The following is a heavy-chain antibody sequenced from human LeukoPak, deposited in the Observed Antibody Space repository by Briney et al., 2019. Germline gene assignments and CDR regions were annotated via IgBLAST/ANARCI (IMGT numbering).Heavy chain of an antibody. CDR2: ISSSSSYI. CDR1: GSTFSSFT. CDR3: ARDFTRYDFWSGEFASY. J-gene: IGHJ4*02. V-gene: IGHV3-21*01. Sequence: MTGGSLRLSCAASGSTFSSFTLTWVRKVQGKGLEWASSISSSSSYIYYADSVKGRFTISRDNAKNSLYLQMNSLRAEDTAVYYCARDFTRYDFWSGEFASYWGQGTLVTVSS. D-gene: IGHD3-3*01.